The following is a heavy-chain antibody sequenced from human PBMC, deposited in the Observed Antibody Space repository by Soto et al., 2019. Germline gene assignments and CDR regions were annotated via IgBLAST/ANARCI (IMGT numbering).Heavy chain of an antibody. CDR2: IYYSGST. CDR1: GGSISSYY. Sequence: SETLSLTCTVSGGSISSYYWSWIRQPPGKGLEWIGYIYYSGSTNYNPSLKSRVTISVDTSKNQFSLKMSSVTAADTAVYYCARLATRYYFDYGGQGTLFTVS. J-gene: IGHJ4*02. CDR3: ARLATRYYFDY. D-gene: IGHD1-1*01. V-gene: IGHV4-59*01.